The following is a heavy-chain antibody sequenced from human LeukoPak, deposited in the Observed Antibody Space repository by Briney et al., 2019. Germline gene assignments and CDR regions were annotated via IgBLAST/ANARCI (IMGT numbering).Heavy chain of an antibody. CDR3: ANEGGSAFDI. CDR2: IYYSGST. Sequence: SETLSLTCTVSGGSISSYYWSWIRQPPGKGLEWIGYIYYSGSTNYNPSLKSRVTISVDTSKNQFSLKLSSVTAADTAVYYCANEGGSAFDIWGQGTKVTVSS. D-gene: IGHD3-16*01. V-gene: IGHV4-59*01. J-gene: IGHJ3*02. CDR1: GGSISSYY.